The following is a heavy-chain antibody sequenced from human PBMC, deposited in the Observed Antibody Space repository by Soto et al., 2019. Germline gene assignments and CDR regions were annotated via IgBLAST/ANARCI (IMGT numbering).Heavy chain of an antibody. D-gene: IGHD1-1*01. CDR2: IYYSGST. Sequence: SETLSLTCTVSGCSISSSSYYWGWIRQPPGRGLEWIGSIYYSGSTYYNPSLKSRVTISVDTSKNQFSLKLSSVTAADTAVYYCARHWYNWNDGWFDPWGQGTLVTVSS. CDR3: ARHWYNWNDGWFDP. CDR1: GCSISSSSYY. J-gene: IGHJ5*02. V-gene: IGHV4-39*01.